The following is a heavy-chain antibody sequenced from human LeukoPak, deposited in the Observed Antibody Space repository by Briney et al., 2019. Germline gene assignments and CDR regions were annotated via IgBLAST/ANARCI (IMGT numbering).Heavy chain of an antibody. J-gene: IGHJ4*02. Sequence: QPGGSLRLSCAASAFTFSDHYMDWVRQAPGKGLEWVAVIWYDGSNKYYADSVKGRFTISRDNSKNTLYLQMNSLRAEDTAVYYCARDSADYGDYPTYYFDYWGQGTLVTVSS. CDR2: IWYDGSNK. CDR1: AFTFSDHY. CDR3: ARDSADYGDYPTYYFDY. V-gene: IGHV3-33*08. D-gene: IGHD4-17*01.